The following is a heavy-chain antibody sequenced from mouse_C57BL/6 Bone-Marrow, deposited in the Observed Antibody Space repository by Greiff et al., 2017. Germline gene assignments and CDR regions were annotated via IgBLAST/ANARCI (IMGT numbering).Heavy chain of an antibody. CDR1: GYTFTSYT. D-gene: IGHD4-1*01. Sequence: VKLVESGAELARPGASVKMSCKASGYTFTSYTMHWVKQRPGQGLEWIGYINPSSGYTKSNQKLKDKATLTADKSSSTAYMQLSSLTSDDSAVYYCAKLGHAMDYGGQGTSVTVSS. V-gene: IGHV1-4*01. CDR2: INPSSGYT. CDR3: AKLGHAMDY. J-gene: IGHJ4*01.